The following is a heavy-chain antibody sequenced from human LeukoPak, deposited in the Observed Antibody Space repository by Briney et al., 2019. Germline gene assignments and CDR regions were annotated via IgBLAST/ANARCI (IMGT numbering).Heavy chain of an antibody. CDR3: AWVEMATIIDYYFDY. CDR1: GGSISSYS. J-gene: IGHJ4*02. D-gene: IGHD5-24*01. CDR2: IYYSGST. Sequence: PSETLSLTCTVSGGSISSYSWSCIRQPPGKGLGWSGYIYYSGSTNYTPSLKSRVTISVDTSKNPFSLKLSSVTAADTAVYYCAWVEMATIIDYYFDYWGQGTLVTVSS. V-gene: IGHV4-59*08.